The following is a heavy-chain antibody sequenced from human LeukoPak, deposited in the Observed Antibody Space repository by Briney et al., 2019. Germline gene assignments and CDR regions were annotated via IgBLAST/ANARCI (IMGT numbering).Heavy chain of an antibody. CDR1: GFTFSNYW. J-gene: IGHJ5*02. Sequence: GGSLRLSCAASGFTFSNYWMHWVRQAPGKGLVWVSHISSDGSRPAYADSVKGRLTLSRDNAKNTLYLEMNSLRAEDTAVYYCTRAYEYYAWPDPWGQGTLVTVSS. V-gene: IGHV3-74*01. CDR2: ISSDGSRP. CDR3: TRAYEYYAWPDP. D-gene: IGHD3-9*01.